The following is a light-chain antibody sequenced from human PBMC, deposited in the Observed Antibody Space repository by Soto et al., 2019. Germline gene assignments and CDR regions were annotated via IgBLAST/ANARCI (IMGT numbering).Light chain of an antibody. V-gene: IGLV1-51*02. CDR3: GTWDSSLSVFV. J-gene: IGLJ1*01. Sequence: QSVLTQPPSVSAAPGQKVTISCSGSSSNIGKNYVSWYQQVPGTAPKHVIYEDNKRRSGIPDRFSGSKSGTSATLGITGLQTGDEADYYCGTWDSSLSVFVFGTGTKLTVL. CDR2: EDN. CDR1: SSNIGKNY.